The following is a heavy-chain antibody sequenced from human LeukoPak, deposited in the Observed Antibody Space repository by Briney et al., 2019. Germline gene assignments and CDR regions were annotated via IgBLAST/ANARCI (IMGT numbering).Heavy chain of an antibody. CDR3: ARDWDTASGDAFDI. CDR1: GGSISSYH. J-gene: IGHJ3*02. Sequence: PWETLSLTCTVSGGSISSYHWSWIRQPPGKGLEWIGYIYYSGSTNYNPSLKSRVTISVDTSKNQFSLKLSSVTAADTAVYYCARDWDTASGDAFDIWGQGTMVTVSS. V-gene: IGHV4-59*01. D-gene: IGHD5-18*01. CDR2: IYYSGST.